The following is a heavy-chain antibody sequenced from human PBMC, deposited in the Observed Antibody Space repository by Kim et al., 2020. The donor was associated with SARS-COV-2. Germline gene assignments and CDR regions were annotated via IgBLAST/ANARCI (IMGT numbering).Heavy chain of an antibody. CDR1: GYTFTSYA. Sequence: ASVKVSCKASGYTFTSYAMNWVRQAPGQGLEWMGWINTNTGNTTYAQGFTGRFVFSLDTSVSTAYLQISSLKAEDTAVYYCARVPYSDILTGGMDVWGQGTTVTVSS. CDR2: INTNTGNT. CDR3: ARVPYSDILTGGMDV. J-gene: IGHJ6*02. V-gene: IGHV7-4-1*02. D-gene: IGHD3-9*01.